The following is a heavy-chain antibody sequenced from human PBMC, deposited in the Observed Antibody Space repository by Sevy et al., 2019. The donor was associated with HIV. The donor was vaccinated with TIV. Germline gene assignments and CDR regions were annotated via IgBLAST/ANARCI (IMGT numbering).Heavy chain of an antibody. CDR3: VKGKEGYSSVFEY. CDR2: ISWNSGTI. Sequence: GGSLRLSCAASGVTFHNYGMHWVRQAPGKCLEWVSSISWNSGTIAYADSVKGRFSISRDNARNSLYLQMYSLSTEDTALYYCVKGKEGYSSVFEYWGQGILVTVSS. CDR1: GVTFHNYG. V-gene: IGHV3-9*01. D-gene: IGHD6-25*01. J-gene: IGHJ4*02.